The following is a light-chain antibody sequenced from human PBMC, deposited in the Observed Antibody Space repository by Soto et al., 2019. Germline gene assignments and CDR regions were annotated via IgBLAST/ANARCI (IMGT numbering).Light chain of an antibody. V-gene: IGLV2-23*01. Sequence: QSALTQPASVSGSPGQSITISCTGSSSDVGSYNFVSWHQQHPGKAPKLMIYEGSKRPSGVSNRFSGSKSGNTASLTISGLQAEDEADYYCCSYAGSSTWVFGGGTKLIV. CDR1: SSDVGSYNF. J-gene: IGLJ3*02. CDR3: CSYAGSSTWV. CDR2: EGS.